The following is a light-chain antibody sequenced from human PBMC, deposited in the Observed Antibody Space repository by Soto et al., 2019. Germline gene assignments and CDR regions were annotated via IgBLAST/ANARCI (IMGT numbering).Light chain of an antibody. CDR2: EVS. J-gene: IGLJ1*01. CDR3: SSFTRSSTYV. Sequence: QSALTQPASVSGSPGQSITISCTGSSGDIGGYNYVSWYQQHPGKAPKSMIFEVSDRPSGVSNRFSGSKSGNTASLTISGLQAEDEADYYCSSFTRSSTYVFGNRTKVTV. CDR1: SGDIGGYNY. V-gene: IGLV2-14*01.